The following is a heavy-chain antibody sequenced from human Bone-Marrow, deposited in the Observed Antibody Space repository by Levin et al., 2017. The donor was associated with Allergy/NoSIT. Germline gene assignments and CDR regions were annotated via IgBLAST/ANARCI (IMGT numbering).Heavy chain of an antibody. D-gene: IGHD6-6*01. V-gene: IGHV3-21*01. CDR3: ARDHALPFSGIAARPPPYYYYGMDV. CDR1: GFTFSSYS. J-gene: IGHJ6*02. Sequence: GGSLRLSCAASGFTFSSYSMNWVRQAPGKGLEWVSSISSSSSYIYYADSVKGRFTISRDNAKNSLYLQMNSLRAEDTAVYYCARDHALPFSGIAARPPPYYYYGMDVWGQGTTVTVSS. CDR2: ISSSSSYI.